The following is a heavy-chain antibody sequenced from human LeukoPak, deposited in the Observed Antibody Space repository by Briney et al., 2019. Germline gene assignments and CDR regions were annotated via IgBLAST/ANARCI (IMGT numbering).Heavy chain of an antibody. J-gene: IGHJ4*02. D-gene: IGHD5-24*01. CDR2: INPNSGGT. CDR3: ARVILVEMATISDY. Sequence: ASVKVFCKASGYTFIGYYMHWVRQAPGQGLEWMGWINPNSGGTNYAQKFQGRVTMTRDTSISTAYMELSRLRSDDTAVYYCARVILVEMATISDYWGQGTLVTVSP. V-gene: IGHV1-2*02. CDR1: GYTFIGYY.